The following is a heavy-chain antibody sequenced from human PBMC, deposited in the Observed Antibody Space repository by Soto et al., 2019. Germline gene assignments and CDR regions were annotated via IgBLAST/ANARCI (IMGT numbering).Heavy chain of an antibody. CDR2: INPKSGGT. V-gene: IGHV1-2*02. D-gene: IGHD1-26*01. CDR1: GYTFTVYY. J-gene: IGHJ4*02. CDR3: ARDLAKGGGSAGFDY. Sequence: AVKVSCKASGYTFTVYYMPCVRQAPGQWLEWMGLINPKSGGTMYPQKFQGRVTMTWDTSISTAYMALTRLRSDDTAVYYCARDLAKGGGSAGFDYWGQGTLVTVSS.